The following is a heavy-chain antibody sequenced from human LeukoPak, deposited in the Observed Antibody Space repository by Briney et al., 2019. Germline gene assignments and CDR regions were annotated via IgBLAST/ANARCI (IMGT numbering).Heavy chain of an antibody. D-gene: IGHD1-26*01. J-gene: IGHJ4*02. V-gene: IGHV3-53*05. CDR1: GFTVSSNY. Sequence: AGGSLRLSCAASGFTVSSNYMSWVRQAPGKGLEWVSVIYSGGSTYYADSVEGRFTISRDNYRNTLHLQMNGLRSADTAVYYCAKDLGLQVGASPFDYWGQGTLVTVSS. CDR2: IYSGGST. CDR3: AKDLGLQVGASPFDY.